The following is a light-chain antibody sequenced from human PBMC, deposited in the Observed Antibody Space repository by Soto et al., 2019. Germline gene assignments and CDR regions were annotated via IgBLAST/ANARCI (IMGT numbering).Light chain of an antibody. Sequence: QSALTQPASVSGSPGQSITISCTGTSSDFGNYNLVSWYQQHPGKVPKLILFEVNKRPSGVSGRFSGSKSGNTASLTTSGLQGVDEADYYCCSFTSTNTHVFGTGTKVTVL. J-gene: IGLJ1*01. V-gene: IGLV2-23*02. CDR3: CSFTSTNTHV. CDR2: EVN. CDR1: SSDFGNYNL.